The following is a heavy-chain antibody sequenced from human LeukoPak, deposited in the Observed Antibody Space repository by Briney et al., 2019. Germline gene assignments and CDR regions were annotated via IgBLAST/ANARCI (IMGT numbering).Heavy chain of an antibody. V-gene: IGHV3-33*01. Sequence: GGSLRLSCAASGFTFSTYAIHWVRQAPGKGLEWVAVIWFDGSEQYSADSVKGRFIISRDNSKSTSNLQLNSLRAEDTAVYYCAREGDSRWGELSPWGQGTLVTVSS. CDR2: IWFDGSEQ. CDR1: GFTFSTYA. D-gene: IGHD3-16*02. CDR3: AREGDSRWGELSP. J-gene: IGHJ1*01.